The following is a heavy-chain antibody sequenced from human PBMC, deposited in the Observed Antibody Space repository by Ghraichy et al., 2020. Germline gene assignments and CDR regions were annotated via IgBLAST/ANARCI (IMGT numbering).Heavy chain of an antibody. Sequence: LSLTCAATGFAFSNYWMHWVRQVPGKGLVWVSRINSDGSSTTYADSGKGRFTISRDNTKNTLYLEMSSLRPEDTALYYCARVGDFDYGGNSLGYWGQGTLVTVSA. V-gene: IGHV3-74*01. CDR3: ARVGDFDYGGNSLGY. J-gene: IGHJ4*02. D-gene: IGHD4-23*01. CDR1: GFAFSNYW. CDR2: INSDGSST.